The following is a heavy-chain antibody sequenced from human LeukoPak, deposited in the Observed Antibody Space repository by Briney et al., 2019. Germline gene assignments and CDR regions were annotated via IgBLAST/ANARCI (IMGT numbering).Heavy chain of an antibody. J-gene: IGHJ4*02. D-gene: IGHD1/OR15-1a*01. Sequence: PGGSLRLSCAASGFTFSDYHMTWIRRAPGKGLEWVSFTSNTGGTTYYADSVRGRFTISRDNTKNSLYLQMNSLRTDDTAVYYCARGGNMGSAPFDYWGQGTLVTVSS. CDR1: GFTFSDYH. V-gene: IGHV3-11*01. CDR3: ARGGNMGSAPFDY. CDR2: TSNTGGTT.